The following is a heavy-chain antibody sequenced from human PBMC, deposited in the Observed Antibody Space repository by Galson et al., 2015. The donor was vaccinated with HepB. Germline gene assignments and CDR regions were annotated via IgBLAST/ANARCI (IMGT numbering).Heavy chain of an antibody. D-gene: IGHD6-25*01. Sequence: SLRLSCAASGFTFSGYGMHWVRQAPGKGLVWVSHINNDGRTSYADSVKGRFTISRDNAKNTVFLQMSSLRADDTAIYYCTRDERYAFDIWGQGTEVTVSS. J-gene: IGHJ3*02. CDR3: TRDERYAFDI. CDR2: INNDGRT. V-gene: IGHV3-74*01. CDR1: GFTFSGYG.